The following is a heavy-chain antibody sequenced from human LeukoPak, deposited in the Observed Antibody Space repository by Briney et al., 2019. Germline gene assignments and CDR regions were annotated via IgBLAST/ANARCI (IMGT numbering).Heavy chain of an antibody. D-gene: IGHD2-21*01. CDR2: IGSDISSTI. CDR1: GFTISNYN. Sequence: PGGSLRLSCAASGFTISNYNMNWVRQAPGKGLEWVSYIGSDISSTIYYADSVKGRFTISRDNAKNSLYLQMNSLRAEDTAVYYCTVGGINAFDIWGQGTMVTVSS. V-gene: IGHV3-48*04. CDR3: TVGGINAFDI. J-gene: IGHJ3*02.